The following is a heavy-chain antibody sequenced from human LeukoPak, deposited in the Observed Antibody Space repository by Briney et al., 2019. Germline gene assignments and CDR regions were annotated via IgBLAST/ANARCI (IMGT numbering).Heavy chain of an antibody. CDR1: GYTFTSYD. V-gene: IGHV1-8*01. CDR3: AKSSSWSDNYFDP. Sequence: ASVKLSCKASGYTFTSYDINWVRQATGQGLEWMGWMNPNSGNTGYAQKFQGRVTMTRNTSISTAYMELSSLRSEDTAVYYCAKSSSWSDNYFDPWGQGTLVTVSS. CDR2: MNPNSGNT. J-gene: IGHJ5*02. D-gene: IGHD6-6*01.